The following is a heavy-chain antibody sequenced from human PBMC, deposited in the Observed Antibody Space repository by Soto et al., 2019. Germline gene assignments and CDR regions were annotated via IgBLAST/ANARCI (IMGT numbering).Heavy chain of an antibody. Sequence: TRSLGCTVSGGSSITGGYYWSWIRQHPGKGLEWIGYIHYSGSFSYNLSLKGRLTISVDTSKNQFSLKLSSVTAADTAVYYCASTRDYFDYWGQGILVTVSS. J-gene: IGHJ4*02. V-gene: IGHV4-31*03. CDR2: IHYSGSF. CDR1: GGSSITGGYY. D-gene: IGHD1-1*01. CDR3: ASTRDYFDY.